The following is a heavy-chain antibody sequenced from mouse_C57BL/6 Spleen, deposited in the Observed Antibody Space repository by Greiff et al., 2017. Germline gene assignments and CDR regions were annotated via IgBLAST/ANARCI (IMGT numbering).Heavy chain of an antibody. J-gene: IGHJ3*01. D-gene: IGHD2-5*01. V-gene: IGHV1-69*01. CDR3: ATYYSNCMFAY. CDR2: IDPSDSYT. CDR1: GYTFTSYW. Sequence: QVQLQQPGAELVMPGASVKLSCKASGYTFTSYWMHWVKQRPGQGLEWIGEIDPSDSYTNYNQKFKGKSTLTVDKSSSTAYMQLSSLTSEDSAVYYCATYYSNCMFAYWGQGTLVTVSA.